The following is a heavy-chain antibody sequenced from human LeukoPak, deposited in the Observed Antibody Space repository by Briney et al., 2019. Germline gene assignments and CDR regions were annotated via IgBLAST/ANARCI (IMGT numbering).Heavy chain of an antibody. V-gene: IGHV3-21*01. CDR3: ARFGSGWYWEF. CDR2: ISGISDYI. CDR1: GFTFSRYN. D-gene: IGHD6-19*01. J-gene: IGHJ4*02. Sequence: PGGSLRLSCAASGFTFSRYNMYWARQAPGKGLEWVSSISGISDYIFYADPAKGRFTISRDNAKNSLYLQMNSLRAEDTAVYYCARFGSGWYWEFWGQGTLVTVS.